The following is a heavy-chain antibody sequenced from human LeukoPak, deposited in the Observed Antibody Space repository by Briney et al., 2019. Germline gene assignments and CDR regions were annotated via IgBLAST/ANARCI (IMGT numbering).Heavy chain of an antibody. CDR3: ARAPWPLYYFDY. Sequence: ASVKVSCKTSGYTFTTYGISWVRQAPGQGLEWMGWISAYNGNTNYAQKVQGRVTMTTDTSTSTAYMELRSLRSGDTAVYYCARAPWPLYYFDYWGQGTLVTVSS. D-gene: IGHD3-10*01. CDR2: ISAYNGNT. J-gene: IGHJ4*02. V-gene: IGHV1-18*01. CDR1: GYTFTTYG.